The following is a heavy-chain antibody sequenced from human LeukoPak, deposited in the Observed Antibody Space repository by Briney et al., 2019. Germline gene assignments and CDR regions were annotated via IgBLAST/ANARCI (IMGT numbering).Heavy chain of an antibody. J-gene: IGHJ4*02. D-gene: IGHD3-22*01. V-gene: IGHV4-39*07. CDR2: IYYSGST. CDR1: GGSISSSSYY. Sequence: SETLSLTCTVSGGSISSSSYYWGWIRQPPGKELEWIGSIYYSGSTYYNPSLKSRVTISVGTSKNQFSLKLSSVTAADTAVYYCARSLHYYDSSGYYYAFDYWGQGTLVTVSS. CDR3: ARSLHYYDSSGYYYAFDY.